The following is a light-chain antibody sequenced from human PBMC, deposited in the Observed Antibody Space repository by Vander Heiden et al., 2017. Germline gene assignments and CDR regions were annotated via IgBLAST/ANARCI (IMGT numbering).Light chain of an antibody. V-gene: IGKV1-5*03. CDR2: KAS. Sequence: DIQMTQRPSTLSASVVDRVTITCRASQSSSSWLAWYQQKPGKAPKLLIYKASSLESGVPSRFSGSGSGTEFTLTISSLQPDDFATYYCQQYSSYSWTFGQGTKVEIK. J-gene: IGKJ1*01. CDR3: QQYSSYSWT. CDR1: QSSSSW.